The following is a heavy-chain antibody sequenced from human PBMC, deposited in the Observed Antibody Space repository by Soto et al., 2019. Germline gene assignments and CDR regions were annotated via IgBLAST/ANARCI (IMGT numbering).Heavy chain of an antibody. Sequence: PSETLSLTCAVSGYSISSGYYWGWIRQPPGKGLEWIGTIYHSGSTYYDPSLKSRVTISVDTSKNQFSLKVNSVTAADTAVYYCARALYCSGGSCSPLRGMDVWGRGTTVTVSS. J-gene: IGHJ6*02. D-gene: IGHD2-15*01. CDR3: ARALYCSGGSCSPLRGMDV. V-gene: IGHV4-38-2*01. CDR2: IYHSGST. CDR1: GYSISSGYY.